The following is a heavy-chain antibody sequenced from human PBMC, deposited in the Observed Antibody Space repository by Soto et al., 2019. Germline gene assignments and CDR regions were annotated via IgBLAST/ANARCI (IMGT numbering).Heavy chain of an antibody. CDR3: ERSEERRAPPTAY. D-gene: IGHD2-21*02. CDR1: DDSMSSRSYC. V-gene: IGHV4-39*01. Sequence: SETLSLTCTVSDDSMSSRSYCWGWVRQPPGKGLEWIGSLCFIGRTDYNPSLRSRVTMSIERPKNQFSLKMNSVTAADTAVYYCERSEERRAPPTAYCGQGTQFTFSS. J-gene: IGHJ4*02. CDR2: LCFIGRT.